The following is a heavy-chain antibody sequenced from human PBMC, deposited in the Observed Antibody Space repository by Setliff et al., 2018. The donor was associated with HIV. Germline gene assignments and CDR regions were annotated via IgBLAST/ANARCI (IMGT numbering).Heavy chain of an antibody. J-gene: IGHJ4*02. V-gene: IGHV3-48*01. CDR3: ARGIVAPGPRLDY. Sequence: GGSLRLSCAASGFTFSSYAIQWVRQAPGKGPEWISYINFSTGTTSYEESVKGRFTISRDNAKNSLYLQMNSLRAEDTAVYYCARGIVAPGPRLDYWGQGTPVTVSS. CDR1: GFTFSSYA. D-gene: IGHD1-26*01. CDR2: INFSTGTT.